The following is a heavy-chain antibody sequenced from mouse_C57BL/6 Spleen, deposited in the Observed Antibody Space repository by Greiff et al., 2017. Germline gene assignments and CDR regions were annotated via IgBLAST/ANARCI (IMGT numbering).Heavy chain of an antibody. CDR3: ARANYDDAMDY. D-gene: IGHD2-4*01. V-gene: IGHV1-52*01. Sequence: QVQLQQPGAELVRPGSSVKLSCKASGYTFTSYWMHWVKQRPIQGLEWIGNIDPSDSETNYNQKFKDKATLTVDKSSSTAYMQLSSLTSEDSAVYYCARANYDDAMDYWGQGTSVTVSS. CDR2: IDPSDSET. J-gene: IGHJ4*01. CDR1: GYTFTSYW.